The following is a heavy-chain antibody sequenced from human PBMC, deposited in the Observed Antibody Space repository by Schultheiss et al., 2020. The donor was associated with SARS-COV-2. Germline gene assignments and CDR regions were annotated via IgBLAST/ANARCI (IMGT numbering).Heavy chain of an antibody. J-gene: IGHJ6*02. D-gene: IGHD5-24*01. V-gene: IGHV4-59*12. Sequence: SETLSLTCTVSGGSISSYYWSWIRQPPGKGLEWIGYIYYSGNTKYNPSLKSRVTISVDTSKNQFSLKLSSVTAADTAVYYCARDMADYYYGMDVWGQGTTVTVSS. CDR3: ARDMADYYYGMDV. CDR2: IYYSGNT. CDR1: GGSISSYY.